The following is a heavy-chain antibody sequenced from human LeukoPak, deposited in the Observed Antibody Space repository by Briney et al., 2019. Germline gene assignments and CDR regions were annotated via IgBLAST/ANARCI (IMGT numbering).Heavy chain of an antibody. Sequence: PSETLSLTCTVSGGSISSYYWSWIRQPPGKGLEWIGYIYYSGSTNYNPSLKSRVTISVDTSKNQFSLKLSSVTAADTAVYYCARHTPYCSSTSCYGSYYYYGMDVWGQGTTVTVSS. V-gene: IGHV4-59*08. CDR2: IYYSGST. CDR1: GGSISSYY. CDR3: ARHTPYCSSTSCYGSYYYYGMDV. J-gene: IGHJ6*02. D-gene: IGHD2-2*01.